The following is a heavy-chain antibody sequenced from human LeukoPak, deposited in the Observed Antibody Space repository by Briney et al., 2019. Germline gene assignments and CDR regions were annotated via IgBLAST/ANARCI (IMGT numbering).Heavy chain of an antibody. CDR1: RFTFSSYG. J-gene: IGHJ4*02. V-gene: IGHV3-NL1*01. CDR3: AKDWSRRAAAGTGEALDY. CDR2: IYTGGST. Sequence: GGSLRLSCAASRFTFSSYGIHWVGQAQGKGLEYVSIIYTGGSTYYPDSVKSRFTISRDNSKNTLYLQMNSLRAEDTAVYYCAKDWSRRAAAGTGEALDYWGQGTLVTVSS. D-gene: IGHD6-13*01.